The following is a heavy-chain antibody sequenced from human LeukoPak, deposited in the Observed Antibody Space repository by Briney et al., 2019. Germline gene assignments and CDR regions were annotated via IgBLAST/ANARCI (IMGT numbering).Heavy chain of an antibody. CDR1: GYTFTTYA. V-gene: IGHV1-18*01. D-gene: IGHD6-19*01. CDR3: ARRSTLYSSGWYYFDY. J-gene: IGHJ4*02. CDR2: ISVYKGNA. Sequence: ASVKVSCKASGYTFTTYAISWVRQAPGQGLEWMGWISVYKGNANYAQKLQGRVTMTTDTSTSTAYMELRGLRSDDTAVYYCARRSTLYSSGWYYFDYWGQGTLVTVSS.